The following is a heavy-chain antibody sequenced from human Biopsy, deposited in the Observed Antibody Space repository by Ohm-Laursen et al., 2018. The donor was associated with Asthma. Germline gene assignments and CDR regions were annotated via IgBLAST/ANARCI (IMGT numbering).Heavy chain of an antibody. CDR2: LIPALGTA. CDR3: ARGYSGTDRIVYYYSGMEV. V-gene: IGHV1-69*01. CDR1: GDSLGSFISYA. J-gene: IGHJ6*02. Sequence: GSSVKVSCKASGDSLGSFISYAISWVRQAPRQGLEWMGGLIPALGTADYAPMFEGRVTITADESTSTAYLELTSLRFEDTAVYYCARGYSGTDRIVYYYSGMEVWGQGTTVTVSS. D-gene: IGHD5-12*01.